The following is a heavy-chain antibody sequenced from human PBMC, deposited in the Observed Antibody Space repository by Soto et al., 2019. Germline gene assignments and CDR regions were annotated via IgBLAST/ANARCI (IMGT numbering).Heavy chain of an antibody. V-gene: IGHV1-18*01. Sequence: QVQLVQSGSEVKKPGASVKVSCKASGYTFTSFGVNWVRQAPGQGLEWMGWVNAYNGNTNYAQKFQDRVTLTADTSTSTAYMEVKSLRSDDTAVYYCATGAAGIAAHLIWGQGTLVTVSS. CDR1: GYTFTSFG. D-gene: IGHD6-13*01. CDR2: VNAYNGNT. J-gene: IGHJ4*02. CDR3: ATGAAGIAAHLI.